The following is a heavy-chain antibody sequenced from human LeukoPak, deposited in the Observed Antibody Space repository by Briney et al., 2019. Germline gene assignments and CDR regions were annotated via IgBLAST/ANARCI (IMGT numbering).Heavy chain of an antibody. V-gene: IGHV4-59*01. CDR2: AYYTGDN. J-gene: IGHJ5*02. Sequence: SETLSLTCTVSGGSMRSANWSWLRQSPGKGLEWIGYAYYTGDNNYNPSLNSRVTILVDTSKRQFSLKMRSVTAADTAMYYCARLVAPGSLEDWFDPWGQGTLVTVSS. CDR1: GGSMRSAN. CDR3: ARLVAPGSLEDWFDP. D-gene: IGHD1-26*01.